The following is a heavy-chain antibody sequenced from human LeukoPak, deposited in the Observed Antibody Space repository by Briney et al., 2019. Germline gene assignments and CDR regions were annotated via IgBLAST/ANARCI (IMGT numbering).Heavy chain of an antibody. Sequence: GGSLRLSCAASGSTFSNAWMSWVRQAPGKGLEWVGRIKSKTDGGTTDYAAPVKGRFTISRDDSKNTLYLQMNSLETEDTAVYYCTTGDYGDYDGWGSFDYWGQGTLVTVSS. CDR2: IKSKTDGGTT. V-gene: IGHV3-15*01. J-gene: IGHJ4*02. D-gene: IGHD4-17*01. CDR3: TTGDYGDYDGWGSFDY. CDR1: GSTFSNAW.